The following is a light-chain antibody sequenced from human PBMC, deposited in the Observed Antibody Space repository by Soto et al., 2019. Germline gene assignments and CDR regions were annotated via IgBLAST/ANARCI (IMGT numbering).Light chain of an antibody. J-gene: IGLJ1*01. Sequence: QSALTQPASVSGSPGQSITISCTGTSSDVGGYNYVSWYQQHPGKAPKLMIYDVSNRPSGVSNRFSGSKSGNTASLTISGLQAEDEADYYCSSYTRSSPLLDVFGTGTKLPVL. CDR3: SSYTRSSPLLDV. CDR2: DVS. V-gene: IGLV2-14*01. CDR1: SSDVGGYNY.